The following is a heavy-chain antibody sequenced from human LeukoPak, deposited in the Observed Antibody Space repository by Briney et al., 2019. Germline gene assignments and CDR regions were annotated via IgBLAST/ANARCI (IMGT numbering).Heavy chain of an antibody. CDR3: ARAQSLTAPAGTFANS. D-gene: IGHD6-13*01. V-gene: IGHV1-2*02. CDR2: INPNSGGT. Sequence: ASVKLSCKASGYTFTGYFLHWVRRAPGQGFAWMGWINPNSGGTYYTQRFQGRVTMTRDTSISTAYMELSSPRSDDTAVYYCARAQSLTAPAGTFANSWGQGTLVTVSS. CDR1: GYTFTGYF. J-gene: IGHJ4*02.